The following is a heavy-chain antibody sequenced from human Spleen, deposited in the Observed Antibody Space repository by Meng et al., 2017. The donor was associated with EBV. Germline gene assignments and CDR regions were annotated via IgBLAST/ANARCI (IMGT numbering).Heavy chain of an antibody. Sequence: QGQCVEPGGEGRKPGVWVEVSCKASGGAFGKYVISWVRQAPGQGLEWMGGIIPMFGKTDYAESFQGNVTITADKSTGTAYMELNSLKSEDTAVYYCARESIAVAGMGWFDPWGQGTLVTVSS. D-gene: IGHD6-19*01. J-gene: IGHJ5*02. CDR1: GGAFGKYV. V-gene: IGHV1-69*06. CDR2: IIPMFGKT. CDR3: ARESIAVAGMGWFDP.